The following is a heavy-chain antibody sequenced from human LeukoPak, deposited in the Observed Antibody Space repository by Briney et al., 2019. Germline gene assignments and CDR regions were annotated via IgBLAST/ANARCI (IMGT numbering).Heavy chain of an antibody. D-gene: IGHD6-19*01. CDR3: ARGGTLAGHWYFDL. CDR2: INPNSGDT. CDR1: GYSFSGHY. Sequence: ASVKVSCKASGYSFSGHYMDWVRQAPGQGLEWMGWINPNSGDTKYAQKFQGRVTMTRDTSISTAYMELSSLTSDDTAVYYCARGGTLAGHWYFDLWGRGTQVAVSS. J-gene: IGHJ2*01. V-gene: IGHV1-2*02.